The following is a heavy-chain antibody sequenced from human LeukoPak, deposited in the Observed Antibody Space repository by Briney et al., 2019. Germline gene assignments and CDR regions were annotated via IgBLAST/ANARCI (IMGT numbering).Heavy chain of an antibody. Sequence: PGGSLRLSCAASGFTFSSYAMRWVRQAPGKGLEWVSSISGSGDSTYNADSVKGRFTISRDKSKNTLYLQMSSLRAEDTAVYYCAKDGGQEVDYWGQGTLVTVSS. CDR2: ISGSGDST. CDR1: GFTFSSYA. J-gene: IGHJ4*02. V-gene: IGHV3-23*01. D-gene: IGHD3-16*01. CDR3: AKDGGQEVDY.